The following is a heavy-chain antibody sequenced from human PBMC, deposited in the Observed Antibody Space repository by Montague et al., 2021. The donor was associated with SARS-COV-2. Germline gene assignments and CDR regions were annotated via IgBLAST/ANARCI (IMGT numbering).Heavy chain of an antibody. D-gene: IGHD3-22*01. CDR2: MYTNGTS. CDR1: GGSISSNY. CDR3: ARGAHFYDSSGYYSDAFDI. J-gene: IGHJ3*02. Sequence: SETLSLTCTVSGGSISSNYSNWIRHCDGQGLEWVWRMYTNGTSNNDPTLKSRVTMSVYTSKYQFYLKLNSVTAADTAVYYCARGAHFYDSSGYYSDAFDIWGRGTMVTVSS. V-gene: IGHV4-4*07.